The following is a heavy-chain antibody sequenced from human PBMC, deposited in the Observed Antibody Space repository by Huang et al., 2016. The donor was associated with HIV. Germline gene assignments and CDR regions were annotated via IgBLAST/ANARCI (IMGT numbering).Heavy chain of an antibody. V-gene: IGHV1-24*01. J-gene: IGHJ4*02. CDR3: ATGFDVFFDF. CDR1: EYTLTELS. CDR2: FDPEIGET. D-gene: IGHD3-9*01. Sequence: QVQLVQSRAAVKKPGASVKVSCKVSEYTLTELSIHWVRQPPGKGLEWMGGFDPEIGETIYAQKVQGGVTMTEDTSTETAFMELSGLRPEDTAVYYCATGFDVFFDFWGQGTLVTVSS.